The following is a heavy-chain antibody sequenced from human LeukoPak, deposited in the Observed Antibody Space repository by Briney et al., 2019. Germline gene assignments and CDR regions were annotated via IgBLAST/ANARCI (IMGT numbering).Heavy chain of an antibody. V-gene: IGHV3-23*01. CDR2: MSGRGGST. CDR1: GFTLSSYA. Sequence: GGSLKLSCAASGFTLSSYAMSWVRQAPGKGLEWVSAMSGRGGSTYYADSVKGRTTISRDNSKNTLYLQMNSLRAGDTAVYYCAKHESYYYYFYMDVWGKGTTVTVSS. J-gene: IGHJ6*03. CDR3: AKHESYYYYFYMDV.